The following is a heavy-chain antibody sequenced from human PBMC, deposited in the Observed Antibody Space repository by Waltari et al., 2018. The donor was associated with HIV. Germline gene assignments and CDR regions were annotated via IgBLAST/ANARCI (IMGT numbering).Heavy chain of an antibody. Sequence: QVQLQESGPGLVKPSQTPSLTCTLPGGSISSGGHSLSWIRQHPGKGLEWIVYIYYSGSTYYNPSLKRRVTISVDTSKNQFSLKLSSVTAADTAVYYCASTHCSSTSCYADWYFDLWGRGTLVTVSS. CDR1: GGSISSGGHS. D-gene: IGHD2-2*01. CDR2: IYYSGST. CDR3: ASTHCSSTSCYADWYFDL. J-gene: IGHJ2*01. V-gene: IGHV4-31*03.